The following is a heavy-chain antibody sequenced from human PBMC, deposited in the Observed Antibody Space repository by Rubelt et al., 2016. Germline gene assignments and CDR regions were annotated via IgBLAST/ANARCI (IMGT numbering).Heavy chain of an antibody. D-gene: IGHD6-19*01. CDR2: IGTRPDIL. V-gene: IGHV3-48*04. Sequence: SGGGLVQPGGSLRLSCAVSGFTFSTTHMNWVRQAPGKGLEWVSYIGTRPDILYYADSVKGRFTIFRDNAKNSLYLQMNSLRAEDTAVYYCARDRARGSAVTGFVRFDPWGQGTLVTVSA. J-gene: IGHJ5*02. CDR3: ARDRARGSAVTGFVRFDP. CDR1: GFTFSTTH.